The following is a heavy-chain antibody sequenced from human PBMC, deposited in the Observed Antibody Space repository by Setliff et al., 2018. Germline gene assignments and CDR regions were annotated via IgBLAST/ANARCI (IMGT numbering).Heavy chain of an antibody. CDR3: ARAAGYSSSWYHYYYGMDV. J-gene: IGHJ6*02. V-gene: IGHV4-39*01. D-gene: IGHD6-13*01. CDR1: GGSISSSGYY. Sequence: SETLSLTCTVSGGSISSSGYYWGWIRQPPGKGLEWIGSINYSGSTYYNPSLKSRVTISVETSKNQFSLKLSSVTAADTAVYYCARAAGYSSSWYHYYYGMDVWGQGTTVTASS. CDR2: INYSGST.